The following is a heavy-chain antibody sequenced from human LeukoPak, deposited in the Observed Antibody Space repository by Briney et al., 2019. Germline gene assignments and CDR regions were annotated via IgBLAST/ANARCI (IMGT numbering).Heavy chain of an antibody. CDR2: IYPKTGDT. Sequence: ASVKVSCKASGFTFTESFIHWLRQTPGQGLEWMGWIYPKTGDTNYAQKFKGRVTTARDTSIRTAYMELTRLRSDDTAVYFCAREAHCGSTRCPHDYWGQGTLVTVSS. J-gene: IGHJ4*02. CDR1: GFTFTESF. CDR3: AREAHCGSTRCPHDY. V-gene: IGHV1-2*02. D-gene: IGHD2-2*01.